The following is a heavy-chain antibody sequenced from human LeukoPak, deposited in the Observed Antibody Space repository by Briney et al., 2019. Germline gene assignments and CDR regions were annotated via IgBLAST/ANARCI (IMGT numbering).Heavy chain of an antibody. V-gene: IGHV3-15*01. Sequence: GGSLRLSCAASGFTFSNAWMSWVRQAPGRGLEWVGRIKSKTEGGTTDCAAPGTGRFTISRDDSRNTLYLQMNSLKTEDSAVYYCTTDEDYYDSSGLSFDYWGQGTLVTVSS. CDR1: GFTFSNAW. CDR2: IKSKTEGGTT. D-gene: IGHD3-22*01. CDR3: TTDEDYYDSSGLSFDY. J-gene: IGHJ4*02.